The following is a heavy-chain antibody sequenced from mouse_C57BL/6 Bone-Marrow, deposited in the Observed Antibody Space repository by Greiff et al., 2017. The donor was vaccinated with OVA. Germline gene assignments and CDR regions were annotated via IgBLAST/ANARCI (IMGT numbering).Heavy chain of an antibody. V-gene: IGHV5-17*01. CDR1: GFTFSDYG. CDR3: ARDLGRAWFAY. CDR2: ISSGSSTI. Sequence: VQLQQSGGGLVKPGGSLKLSCAASGFTFSDYGMHWVRQAPEKGLEWVAYISSGSSTIYYADTVKGRFTISRDNAKNTLFLQMTSLRSEDTAMYYCARDLGRAWFAYWGQGALVTVSA. J-gene: IGHJ3*01. D-gene: IGHD4-1*01.